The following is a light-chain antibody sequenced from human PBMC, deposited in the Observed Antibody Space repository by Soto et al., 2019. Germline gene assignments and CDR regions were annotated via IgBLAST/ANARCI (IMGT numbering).Light chain of an antibody. CDR1: QDIGDD. V-gene: IGKV1-6*02. J-gene: IGKJ4*01. CDR2: VAS. Sequence: AIQMTQSPSSVSASVGDRVTITCRASQDIGDDLGWYQQKPGKVPNLLIYVASSLQSGFPSRFSGSGSGTDFTLTISSLQPEDSSTYYCLQDYNYPLTFGGGTKVEIK. CDR3: LQDYNYPLT.